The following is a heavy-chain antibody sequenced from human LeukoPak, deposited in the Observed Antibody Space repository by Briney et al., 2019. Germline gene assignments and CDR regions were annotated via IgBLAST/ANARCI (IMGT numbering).Heavy chain of an antibody. Sequence: SVKVSCKASGGTFSSYAISWVRQAPGQGLEWMGGIIPIFGTANYAQKFQGRVTITADESTSTAYMELSSLRAEDTAVYYCAKGPSDQLRFLEWLSNFDYWGQGTLVTVSS. CDR3: AKGPSDQLRFLEWLSNFDY. D-gene: IGHD3-3*01. CDR1: GGTFSSYA. V-gene: IGHV1-69*13. J-gene: IGHJ4*02. CDR2: IIPIFGTA.